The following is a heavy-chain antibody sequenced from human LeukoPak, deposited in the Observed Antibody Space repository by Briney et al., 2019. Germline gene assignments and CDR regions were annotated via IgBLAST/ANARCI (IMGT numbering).Heavy chain of an antibody. CDR1: GYTFTSYD. CDR2: MSPNSGDT. J-gene: IGHJ4*02. Sequence: ASVKVSCKASGYTFTSYDFNWVRQATGQWPEWMGWMSPNSGDTGYAQKFQDRVTMTRNTSISTTYMELSSLRSDDTAVYYCARGPPNWGYDYWGPGTLVTVSS. D-gene: IGHD7-27*01. V-gene: IGHV1-8*01. CDR3: ARGPPNWGYDY.